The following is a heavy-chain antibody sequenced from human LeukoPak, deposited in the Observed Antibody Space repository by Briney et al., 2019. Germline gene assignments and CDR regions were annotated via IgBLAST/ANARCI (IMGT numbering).Heavy chain of an antibody. J-gene: IGHJ4*02. Sequence: ASVKVSCKASGYSFTSYYIHWVRQAPGQGLEWMGWINPSSGGTNYAQKFQGRVTMTRDTSITTAYMGLSSLRSDDTAVYYCARETGGSFEYFDYWGQGTLVTVSS. CDR3: ARETGGSFEYFDY. V-gene: IGHV1-2*02. CDR1: GYSFTSYY. CDR2: INPSSGGT. D-gene: IGHD7-27*01.